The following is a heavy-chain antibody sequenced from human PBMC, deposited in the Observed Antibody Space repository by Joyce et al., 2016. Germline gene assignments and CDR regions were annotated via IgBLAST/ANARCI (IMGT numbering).Heavy chain of an antibody. CDR2: ISRTGDLI. J-gene: IGHJ4*02. CDR1: GFIFSSKE. Sequence: EVQLVESGGGLVQPGGSLILSCAASGFIFSSKEMNWVRQAPGKGLEWIAYISRTGDLIHYAGSVRGRFTISRDNAGSSLYLQMDYLRAEDTAMYVCASPSCAVWGQGSLVTVSS. V-gene: IGHV3-48*03. CDR3: ASPSCAV.